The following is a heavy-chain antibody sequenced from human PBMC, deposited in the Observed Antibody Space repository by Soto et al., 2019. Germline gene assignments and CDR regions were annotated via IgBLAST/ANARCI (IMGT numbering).Heavy chain of an antibody. Sequence: QVQLVQSGAEVKKPGASVKVSCKASGYTFTSYGISWVRQAPGQGLEWMGWISAYNGNTNYAQKLQGRVTMTTDTXXSXAXXELRSLRSDDTAVYYCARVRGIVVVVAATPSGMDVWGQGTTVTVSS. J-gene: IGHJ6*02. V-gene: IGHV1-18*01. CDR3: ARVRGIVVVVAATPSGMDV. CDR1: GYTFTSYG. CDR2: ISAYNGNT. D-gene: IGHD2-15*01.